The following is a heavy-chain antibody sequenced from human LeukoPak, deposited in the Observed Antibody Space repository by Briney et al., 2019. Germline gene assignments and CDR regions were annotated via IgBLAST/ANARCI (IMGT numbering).Heavy chain of an antibody. CDR3: ARPIVGATNDAFDI. D-gene: IGHD1-26*01. CDR1: GGSISSSSYY. Sequence: SETLSLTCTVSGGSISSSSYYWGWIRQPPGKGLEWIGGIYYSGSTYYNPSLKSRVTISVDTSKNQFSLKLSSVTAADTAVYYCARPIVGATNDAFDIWGQGTMVTVSS. CDR2: IYYSGST. V-gene: IGHV4-39*07. J-gene: IGHJ3*02.